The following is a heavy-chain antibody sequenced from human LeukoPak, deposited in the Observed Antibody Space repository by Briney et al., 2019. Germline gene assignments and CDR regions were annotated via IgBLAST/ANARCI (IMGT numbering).Heavy chain of an antibody. D-gene: IGHD2-8*01. CDR1: GYTVTNYA. CDR2: FSGYNGNT. CDR3: ALIPYCTTITCYYFDY. V-gene: IGHV1-18*01. Sequence: TLLKLSCKPSGYTVTNYAVSWVRQSPGQALKYWRGFSGYNGNTNYAQNLQGRVTMTTDTSTSTAYMELRSLRSDDTAVYYCALIPYCTTITCYYFDYWGQGTLVTVSS. J-gene: IGHJ4*02.